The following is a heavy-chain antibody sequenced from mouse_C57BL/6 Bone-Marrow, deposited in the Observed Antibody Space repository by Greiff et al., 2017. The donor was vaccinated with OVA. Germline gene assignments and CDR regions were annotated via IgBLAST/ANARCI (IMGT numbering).Heavy chain of an antibody. V-gene: IGHV1-85*01. D-gene: IGHD1-1*01. CDR2: IYPRDGST. Sequence: VQLQQSGPELVKPGASVKLSCKASGYTFTSYDINWVKQRPGQGLEWIGRIYPRDGSTKYNEKFKGQATLSVDTAYSTAYMELHSLTSEDSAVYFCARYPSYYGSSYEYYFDYWGQGTTLTVSS. J-gene: IGHJ2*01. CDR1: GYTFTSYD. CDR3: ARYPSYYGSSYEYYFDY.